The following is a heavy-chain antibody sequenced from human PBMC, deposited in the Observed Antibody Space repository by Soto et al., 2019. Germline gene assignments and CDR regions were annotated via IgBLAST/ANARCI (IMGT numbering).Heavy chain of an antibody. D-gene: IGHD6-19*01. J-gene: IGHJ4*02. CDR2: ISPYNGNT. V-gene: IGHV1-18*01. Sequence: QVQLEQSGAEVKKPGASVRVSCKTSGYTFTSYGISWVRQAPGQGLEWMGWISPYNGNTNYAQKLQGRVTMTTDTPXSXXYMEMRSLRSDDTAIYYCATMGDRRQWLAPSHFDCWGQGTLVTVSS. CDR1: GYTFTSYG. CDR3: ATMGDRRQWLAPSHFDC.